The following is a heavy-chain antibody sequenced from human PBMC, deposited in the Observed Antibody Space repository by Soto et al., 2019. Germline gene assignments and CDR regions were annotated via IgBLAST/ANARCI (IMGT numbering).Heavy chain of an antibody. CDR1: GFTFSSYG. V-gene: IGHV3-33*01. J-gene: IGHJ3*02. Sequence: QVQLVESGGGVVQPGRSLRLSCAASGFTFSSYGMHWVRQAPGKGLEWVAVIWYDGSNKYYADSVKGRFTISRDNSKNTLYMQMNSLRAEDTAVYYCARDGYNSPVGIWGQGTMVTVSS. CDR3: ARDGYNSPVGI. D-gene: IGHD5-12*01. CDR2: IWYDGSNK.